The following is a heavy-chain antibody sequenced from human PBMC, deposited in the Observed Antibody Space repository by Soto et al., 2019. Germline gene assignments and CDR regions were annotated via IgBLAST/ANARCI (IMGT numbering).Heavy chain of an antibody. D-gene: IGHD3-3*01. CDR2: ISSSSSYI. CDR3: ARVMLNDFWSGHPLYWFDP. CDR1: GFTFSSYS. V-gene: IGHV3-21*01. J-gene: IGHJ5*02. Sequence: EVQLVESGGGLVKPGGSLRLSCAASGFTFSSYSMNWVRQAPGKGLEWVSSISSSSSYIYYADSVKGRFTISRDNAKNSRSLQMNSLRAEATAVYYGARVMLNDFWSGHPLYWFDPWGQGTLVTVSS.